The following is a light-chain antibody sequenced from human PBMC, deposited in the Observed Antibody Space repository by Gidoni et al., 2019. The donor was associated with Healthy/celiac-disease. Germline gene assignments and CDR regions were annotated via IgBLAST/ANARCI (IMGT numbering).Light chain of an antibody. J-gene: IGKJ3*01. CDR3: QQRSNWPPFT. CDR2: DAS. V-gene: IGKV3-11*01. CDR1: QSVSSY. Sequence: EIVLTQSPATLSLSPGERATPSCRASQSVSSYLAWYQQKPGQAPRLLIYDASNRATGIPARFSGSGSGTDLTLTISSLEPEDFAVYYCQQRSNWPPFTFGPGTKVDIK.